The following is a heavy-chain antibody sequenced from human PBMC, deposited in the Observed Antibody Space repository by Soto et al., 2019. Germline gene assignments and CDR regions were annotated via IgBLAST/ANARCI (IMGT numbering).Heavy chain of an antibody. J-gene: IGHJ5*02. CDR3: AKTGLDCTNGVCYSWFDP. V-gene: IGHV3-23*01. CDR2: ISGSGGST. CDR1: GFTFSSYA. D-gene: IGHD2-8*01. Sequence: EVQLLESGGGLVQPGGSLRLSCAASGFTFSSYAMSWVRQAPGKGLEWVSAISGSGGSTYYADSVKGRFTISRDNSKNTLYLQMNSLRAEDTAVYYCAKTGLDCTNGVCYSWFDPWGQGTVVTVSS.